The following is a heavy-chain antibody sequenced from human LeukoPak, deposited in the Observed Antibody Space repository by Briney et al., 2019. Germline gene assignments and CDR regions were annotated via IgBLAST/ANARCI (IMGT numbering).Heavy chain of an antibody. J-gene: IGHJ4*02. CDR3: ARTSGGRPFEY. Sequence: GGSLRLSCAASGFTFSDYYMSWIRQAPGKGLEWVAYISTGSGHTNYADSVKGRFTISRDNAKNSLYVQMNSLRAEDTAVYYCARTSGGRPFEYWGQGTLVTVSS. V-gene: IGHV3-11*06. CDR2: ISTGSGHT. D-gene: IGHD1-26*01. CDR1: GFTFSDYY.